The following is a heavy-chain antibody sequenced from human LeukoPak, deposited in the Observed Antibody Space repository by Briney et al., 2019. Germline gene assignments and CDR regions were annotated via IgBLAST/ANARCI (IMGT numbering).Heavy chain of an antibody. CDR1: GYTFTSYY. D-gene: IGHD3-3*01. J-gene: IGHJ6*02. CDR3: ARGTANTIFGVVIMVDYYYGMDV. Sequence: ASVKVSCKASGYTFTSYYMHWVRQAPGQGLEWMGIINPSGGSTSHAQKFQGRVTMTRDTSTSTVYMELSSLRSEDTAVYYCARGTANTIFGVVIMVDYYYGMDVWGQGTTVTVSS. CDR2: INPSGGST. V-gene: IGHV1-46*01.